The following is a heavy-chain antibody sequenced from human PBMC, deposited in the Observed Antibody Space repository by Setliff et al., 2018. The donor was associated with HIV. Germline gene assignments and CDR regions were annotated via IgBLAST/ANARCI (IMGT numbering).Heavy chain of an antibody. V-gene: IGHV4-39*01. CDR2: VSYSGST. Sequence: SLTCSVSGPSISSSSYYWGWVRQPPGKGLEWIGSVSYSGSTYYSPSLKSRVTIAVDTSKNQFSLNLKSMTAADTAVYYCASCHVAIGYDFNYWGQGVLVTVSS. CDR1: GPSISSSSYY. J-gene: IGHJ4*02. CDR3: ASCHVAIGYDFNY. D-gene: IGHD5-18*01.